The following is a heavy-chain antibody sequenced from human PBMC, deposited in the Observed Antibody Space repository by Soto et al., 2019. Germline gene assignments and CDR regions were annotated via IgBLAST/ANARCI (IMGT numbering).Heavy chain of an antibody. V-gene: IGHV1-46*01. J-gene: IGHJ3*02. CDR2: INPSDGST. Sequence: GASVKVSCKASGYTFTSYYMHWVRQAPGQGLEWMGIINPSDGSTSYAQKFQGRVTMTEDTSTDTVYMELSSLRSEDTAVYYCATDPSYDFWSGPPAFDIWGQGTMVTVSS. CDR3: ATDPSYDFWSGPPAFDI. D-gene: IGHD3-3*01. CDR1: GYTFTSYY.